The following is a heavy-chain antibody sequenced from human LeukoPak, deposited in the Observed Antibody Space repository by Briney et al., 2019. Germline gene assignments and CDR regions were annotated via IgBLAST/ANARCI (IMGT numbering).Heavy chain of an antibody. J-gene: IGHJ6*03. D-gene: IGHD3-10*01. CDR3: ARVIRGGKLPYYYYMDV. V-gene: IGHV3-23*01. Sequence: GGSLRLSCAASGFTFSSYAMSWVRQAPGKGLEWVSAISGSGGSTYYADSVKGRFTISRDNSKNTLYLQMNSLRAEDTAVYYCARVIRGGKLPYYYYMDVWGKGTTVTVSS. CDR2: ISGSGGST. CDR1: GFTFSSYA.